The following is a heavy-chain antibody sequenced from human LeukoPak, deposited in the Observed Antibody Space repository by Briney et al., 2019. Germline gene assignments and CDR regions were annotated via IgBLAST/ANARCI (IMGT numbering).Heavy chain of an antibody. CDR1: GYTLIEIS. V-gene: IGHV1-24*01. CDR2: IDPEDGET. CDR3: VTEYLGH. J-gene: IGHJ4*02. Sequence: GASVKVSCKVSGYTLIEISIYWVRQPPGKGLEWMVGIDPEDGETIYAQKFQGRVTMTEDTSTGTAYMDLSSLTSEDTAVYYCVTEYLGHWGQGTLVIVSS.